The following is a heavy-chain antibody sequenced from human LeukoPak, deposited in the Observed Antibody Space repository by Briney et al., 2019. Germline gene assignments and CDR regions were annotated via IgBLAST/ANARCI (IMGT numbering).Heavy chain of an antibody. V-gene: IGHV4-34*01. CDR1: GGSFSGYY. J-gene: IGHJ1*01. Sequence: SETLSLTCAVYGGSFSGYYWSWIRQPPGRGLEWIGEINHSGSTYYNPSLKSRVTISVDRSKNQFSLKLSSVTAADTAVYYCARSSYCGGDCYSIYFQHWGQGTLVTVSS. CDR2: INHSGST. D-gene: IGHD2-21*02. CDR3: ARSSYCGGDCYSIYFQH.